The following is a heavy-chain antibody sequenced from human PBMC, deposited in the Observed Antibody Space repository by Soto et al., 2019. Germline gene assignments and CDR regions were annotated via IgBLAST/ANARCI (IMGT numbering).Heavy chain of an antibody. CDR1: GYSFSSDW. Sequence: PGESLKISCKGSGYSFSSDWISWVRQMPGKGLEWMGRIDPSDSYTNYSPSFQGHVTISADKSISTAYLQWSSLKASDTAMYYCARTRNIAAAGRYYYYYYGMDFWGQGTTVTVSS. CDR2: IDPSDSYT. CDR3: ARTRNIAAAGRYYYYYYGMDF. J-gene: IGHJ6*02. D-gene: IGHD6-13*01. V-gene: IGHV5-10-1*01.